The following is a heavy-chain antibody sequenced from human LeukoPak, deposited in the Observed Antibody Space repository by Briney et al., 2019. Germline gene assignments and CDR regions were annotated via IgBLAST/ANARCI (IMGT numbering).Heavy chain of an antibody. CDR2: ITHNGGTQ. V-gene: IGHV3-30-3*01. CDR3: ARDAQSGAFSDFDY. J-gene: IGHJ4*02. D-gene: IGHD1-26*01. CDR1: GFTFGNYA. Sequence: GGSLRLSCEASGFTFGNYAIHWVRQVPGEVLEWVAIITHNGGTQYYADSVKGRFTISRDNSQSTVFLQMNSLRPEDTAVYYCARDAQSGAFSDFDYWGQGTLVTVSS.